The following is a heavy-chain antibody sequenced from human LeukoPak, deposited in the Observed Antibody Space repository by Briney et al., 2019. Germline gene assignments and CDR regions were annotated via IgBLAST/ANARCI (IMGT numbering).Heavy chain of an antibody. V-gene: IGHV4-31*03. J-gene: IGHJ4*02. CDR1: GGSISSGGYY. CDR3: ARESPTLDYYDSSGYYTG. CDR2: IYYSGST. Sequence: PSETLSLTCTVSGGSISSGGYYWSWIRQHPGKGLEWIGYIYYSGSTYYNPSLKSRVTISVDTSKNQFSLKLSSVTAADTAVYYCARESPTLDYYDSSGYYTGWGQGTLVTVSS. D-gene: IGHD3-22*01.